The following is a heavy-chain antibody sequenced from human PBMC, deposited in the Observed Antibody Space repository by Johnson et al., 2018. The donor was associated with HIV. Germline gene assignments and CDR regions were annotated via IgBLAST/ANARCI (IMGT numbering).Heavy chain of an antibody. CDR1: GFTVSSNY. CDR2: IYSGGNT. CDR3: ARDFNSGSPDGAFDI. Sequence: VQLVESGGGLIQHGGSLRLSCAASGFTVSSNYMSWVRQPPGKGLEWVSVIYSGGNTYYADSVKGRFTISRDNSKNTLYLQMNSLRAEDTALYYCARDFNSGSPDGAFDIWGQGTMVTVSS. V-gene: IGHV3-53*01. D-gene: IGHD4-23*01. J-gene: IGHJ3*02.